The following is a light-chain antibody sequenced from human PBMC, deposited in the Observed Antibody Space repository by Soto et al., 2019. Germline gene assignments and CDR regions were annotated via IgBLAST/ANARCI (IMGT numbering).Light chain of an antibody. Sequence: EMVMTQSPAILSVSPGESATLSCRASQSFNSNYSAWYQQHPGQPPRLLIYGISTRATGIPARFSGSGSGTEFTLTISSLQSEDFAVYYCQQYNNWITFGQGTRLEIK. V-gene: IGKV3-15*01. CDR3: QQYNNWIT. CDR2: GIS. J-gene: IGKJ5*01. CDR1: QSFNSN.